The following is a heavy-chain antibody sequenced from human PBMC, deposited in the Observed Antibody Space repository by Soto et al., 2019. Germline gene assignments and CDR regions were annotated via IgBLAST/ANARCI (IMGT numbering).Heavy chain of an antibody. D-gene: IGHD1-26*01. V-gene: IGHV3-15*01. Sequence: LRLSCATSGFTFTRAWMSWVRQVPGKGLEWVGRIRSETDGGTADYGSTVDARFTISRDDSKRVVFLQIDNVRTDDTAFYYCSGAESPDTAYFSLYWGQGTPVTVSS. CDR3: SGAESPDTAYFSLY. J-gene: IGHJ4*02. CDR1: GFTFTRAW. CDR2: IRSETDGGTA.